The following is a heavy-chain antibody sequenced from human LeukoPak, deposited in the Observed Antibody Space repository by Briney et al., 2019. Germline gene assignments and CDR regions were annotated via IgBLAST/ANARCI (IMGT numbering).Heavy chain of an antibody. CDR1: GNYW. V-gene: IGHV3-74*01. Sequence: GGSLRLSCAASGNYWMHWVRQAPGKGLVWVSHINSDGSWTSYADSVKGRFTISKDNAKNTLYLQMNSLRAEDTAVYYCSKDLDDSSTYYYVLPAGFYFDYWGQGTLVTVSS. J-gene: IGHJ4*02. CDR3: SKDLDDSSTYYYVLPAGFYFDY. D-gene: IGHD3-22*01. CDR2: INSDGSWT.